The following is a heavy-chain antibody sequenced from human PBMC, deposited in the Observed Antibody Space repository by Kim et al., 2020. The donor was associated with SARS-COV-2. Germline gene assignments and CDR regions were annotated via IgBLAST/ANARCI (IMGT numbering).Heavy chain of an antibody. Sequence: SETLSLTCTVSGGSISSYYWSWIRQPPGKGLEWIGYIYYSGSTNYNPSLKNRVTISVDTSKNQFSLKLSSVTAADTAVYYCARGGSSWYLYYFDYWGQGTLVTVSS. CDR1: GGSISSYY. CDR3: ARGGSSWYLYYFDY. V-gene: IGHV4-59*01. J-gene: IGHJ4*02. D-gene: IGHD6-13*01. CDR2: IYYSGST.